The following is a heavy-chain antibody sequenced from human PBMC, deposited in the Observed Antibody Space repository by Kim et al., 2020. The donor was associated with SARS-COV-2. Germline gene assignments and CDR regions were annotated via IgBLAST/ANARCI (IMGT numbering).Heavy chain of an antibody. V-gene: IGHV1-46*01. CDR3: ARDIHRGLAATPHWFDP. D-gene: IGHD2-15*01. Sequence: SQGRVTMTRDTSTSTGYMELSSLRSEDTAVYYCARDIHRGLAATPHWFDPWGQGTLVTVSS. J-gene: IGHJ5*02.